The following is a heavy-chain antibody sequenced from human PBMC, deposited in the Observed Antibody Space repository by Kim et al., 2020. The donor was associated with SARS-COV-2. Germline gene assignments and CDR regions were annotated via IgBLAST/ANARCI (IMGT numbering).Heavy chain of an antibody. CDR3: AKDWATPAFDF. V-gene: IGHV3-23*01. CDR2: ST. D-gene: IGHD5-12*01. J-gene: IGHJ4*02. Sequence: STDYAGSVKGRFTISRDNSKNTLYVQMNSLRAEDTAVYCCAKDWATPAFDFWGQGTLVTVTS.